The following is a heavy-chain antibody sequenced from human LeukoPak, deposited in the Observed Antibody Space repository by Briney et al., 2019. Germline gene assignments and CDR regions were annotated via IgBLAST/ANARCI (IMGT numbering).Heavy chain of an antibody. Sequence: SETLSLTCAVYGGSFSGYYWSWLRQPPGKGLEWIGEINHSGSTFYNPSLKSRITISVDTSKNQFSLRLSSVTAADTAVYYCAREGRDFWSGSRGWFDPWGQGTLVTVSS. CDR1: GGSFSGYY. V-gene: IGHV4-34*01. CDR2: INHSGST. J-gene: IGHJ5*02. CDR3: AREGRDFWSGSRGWFDP. D-gene: IGHD3-3*01.